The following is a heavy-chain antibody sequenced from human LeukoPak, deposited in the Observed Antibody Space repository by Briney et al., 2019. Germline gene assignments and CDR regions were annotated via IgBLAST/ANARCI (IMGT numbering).Heavy chain of an antibody. J-gene: IGHJ5*02. CDR3: ARDRGRSSWLNWFDP. CDR1: GDSVSSNSAA. CDR2: TYYRSKRYN. D-gene: IGHD6-13*01. V-gene: IGHV6-1*01. Sequence: SQTLSLTCAISGDSVSSNSAAWNWITQSPSRDLEWLGRTYYRSKRYNDYAVSVKSRITNNPDTSKNQYSLQLNSVTPEDTAVYYCARDRGRSSWLNWFDPWGQGTLVTVSS.